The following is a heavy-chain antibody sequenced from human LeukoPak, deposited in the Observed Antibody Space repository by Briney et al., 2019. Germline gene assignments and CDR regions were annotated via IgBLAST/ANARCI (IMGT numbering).Heavy chain of an antibody. D-gene: IGHD3-10*01. CDR1: GGSISSSSYY. V-gene: IGHV4-39*01. Sequence: SETLSLTCTVSGGSISSSSYYWGWVRQPPGKGLEWIGSIYYSGSTYYNPSLKSRVTISVDTSKNQFSLKLSSVTAADTAVYHCAKNYGSGKDAFDIWGQGTMVTVSS. J-gene: IGHJ3*02. CDR2: IYYSGST. CDR3: AKNYGSGKDAFDI.